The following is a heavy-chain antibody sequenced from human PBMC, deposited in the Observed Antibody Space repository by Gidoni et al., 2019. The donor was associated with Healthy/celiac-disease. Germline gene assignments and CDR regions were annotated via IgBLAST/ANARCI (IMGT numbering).Heavy chain of an antibody. CDR3: ARDAAPFYDILTGFGMDV. J-gene: IGHJ6*02. CDR1: GYTFTSYG. Sequence: QVQLVQSGAEVKKPGASVKVSCKASGYTFTSYGISWVRQAPGQGLEWMGWISASNGNTNYAQKLQGRVTMTTDTSTSTAYMELRSLRSDDTAVYYCARDAAPFYDILTGFGMDVWGQGTTVTVSS. CDR2: ISASNGNT. V-gene: IGHV1-18*01. D-gene: IGHD3-9*01.